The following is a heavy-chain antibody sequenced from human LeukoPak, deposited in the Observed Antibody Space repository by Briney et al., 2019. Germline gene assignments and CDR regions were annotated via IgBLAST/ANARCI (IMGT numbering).Heavy chain of an antibody. CDR2: IYYSGST. J-gene: IGHJ4*02. CDR3: ASDYN. D-gene: IGHD4-11*01. CDR1: GGSIGSYY. V-gene: IGHV4-59*01. Sequence: PSETLSLTCTVSGGSIGSYYWSWIRQPPGKGLEWIGYIYYSGSTNYNPSLKSRVTISVDTSKNQFSLKLSSVTAADTAVYYCASDYNWGQGTLVTVSS.